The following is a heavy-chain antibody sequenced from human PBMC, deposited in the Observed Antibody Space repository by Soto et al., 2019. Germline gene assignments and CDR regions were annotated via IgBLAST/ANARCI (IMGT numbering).Heavy chain of an antibody. CDR3: AADNCSSTSCQDPYYFDY. J-gene: IGHJ4*02. CDR2: IVVGSGNT. Sequence: SVKVSCKASGFTFTSSAVQWVRQARGQRLEWIGWIVVGSGNTNYAQKFQERVTITRDMSTSTAYMELSSLRSEDTAVYYCAADNCSSTSCQDPYYFDYWGQGTLVTVSS. D-gene: IGHD2-2*01. V-gene: IGHV1-58*01. CDR1: GFTFTSSA.